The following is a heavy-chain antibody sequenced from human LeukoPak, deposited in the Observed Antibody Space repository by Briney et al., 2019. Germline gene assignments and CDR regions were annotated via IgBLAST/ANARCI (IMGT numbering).Heavy chain of an antibody. CDR3: ARAGRYGELSRNDY. J-gene: IGHJ4*02. Sequence: SETLSLTCAVYGGSFSGYYWSWIRQPPGKGLEWIGEINHSGSTNYNPSLKSRVTISVDTSKNQFSLKLSSVTAADTAVYYCARAGRYGELSRNDYWGQGTLVTVSS. CDR2: INHSGST. CDR1: GGSFSGYY. V-gene: IGHV4-34*01. D-gene: IGHD3-16*02.